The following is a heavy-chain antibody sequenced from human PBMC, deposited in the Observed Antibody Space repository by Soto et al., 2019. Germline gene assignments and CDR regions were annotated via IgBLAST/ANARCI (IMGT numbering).Heavy chain of an antibody. CDR2: ISAYNGNT. Sequence: VKFSCKASGYTFTSYGISWVRQAPGQGLEWMGWISAYNGNTNYAQKLQGRVTMTTDTSTSTAYMELRSLRSDDTAVYYCARGLRYFDWLLPKAPFDAFDIWGQGTMVTVSS. D-gene: IGHD3-9*01. CDR3: ARGLRYFDWLLPKAPFDAFDI. J-gene: IGHJ3*02. CDR1: GYTFTSYG. V-gene: IGHV1-18*01.